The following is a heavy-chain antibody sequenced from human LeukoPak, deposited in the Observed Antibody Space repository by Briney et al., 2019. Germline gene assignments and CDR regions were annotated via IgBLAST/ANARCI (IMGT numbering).Heavy chain of an antibody. CDR3: ARDLGSWYYYNVDY. D-gene: IGHD6-13*01. J-gene: IGHJ4*02. CDR1: GYTFTSYG. Sequence: ASVKVSCKASGYTFTSYGISWVRQAPGQGLEWMGWISAYNGNTNYAQKLQGRVTMTTDTSTSTAYMELRSQRSDDTAVYYCARDLGSWYYYNVDYWGQGTLVTVSS. V-gene: IGHV1-18*01. CDR2: ISAYNGNT.